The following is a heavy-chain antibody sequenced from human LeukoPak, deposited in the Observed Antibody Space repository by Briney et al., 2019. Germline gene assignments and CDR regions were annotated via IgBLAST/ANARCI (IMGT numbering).Heavy chain of an antibody. Sequence: GASVKVSCKASGYTFTSYDINWVRQATGQGLEWMGWMNPNSGNTGYAQKFQGRVTITRNTSISTAYMEPSSLRSEDTAVYYCARRRNYYYYYYMDVWGKGTTVTVSS. J-gene: IGHJ6*03. CDR3: ARRRNYYYYYYMDV. V-gene: IGHV1-8*03. CDR2: MNPNSGNT. CDR1: GYTFTSYD.